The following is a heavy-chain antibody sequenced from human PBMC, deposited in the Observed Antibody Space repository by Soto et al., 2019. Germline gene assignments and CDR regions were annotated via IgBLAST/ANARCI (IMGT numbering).Heavy chain of an antibody. J-gene: IGHJ1*01. V-gene: IGHV3-53*01. CDR3: ASGDYDFCSGPTN. CDR1: GFTFSSNY. D-gene: IGHD3-3*01. CDR2: IYSGGST. Sequence: GYLRLSCAASGFTFSSNYMSWVRQAPGKRLEWDSVIYSGGSTYYADSVKGRFTISRDNSKNTLYLQMNSLRAEDTAVYYCASGDYDFCSGPTNCGQGPLVRVAS.